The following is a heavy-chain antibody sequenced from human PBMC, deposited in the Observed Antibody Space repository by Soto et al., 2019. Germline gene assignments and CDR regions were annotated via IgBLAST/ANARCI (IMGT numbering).Heavy chain of an antibody. CDR2: INHSGST. J-gene: IGHJ6*02. Sequence: QVQLQQWGAGLLKPSETLSLTCAVYGGSFSGYYWSWIRQPPGKGLEWIGEINHSGSTNYNPSLKSRVTISVDTSKNQCSLKLSSVTAADTAVYYCARALKSDVAARDYYYYGMDVWGQGTTVTVSS. CDR3: ARALKSDVAARDYYYYGMDV. V-gene: IGHV4-34*01. CDR1: GGSFSGYY. D-gene: IGHD6-6*01.